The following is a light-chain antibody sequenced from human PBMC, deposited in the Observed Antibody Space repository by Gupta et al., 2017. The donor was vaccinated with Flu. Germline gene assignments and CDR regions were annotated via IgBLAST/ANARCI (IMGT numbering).Light chain of an antibody. J-gene: IGKJ1*01. CDR2: GAS. CDR1: QSVGTN. Sequence: ERATLSCRASQSVGTNLAGYQQKPGQAPTLLIHGASTSATGIPARVSGSGCGTDFTLLISSLQSEDFAVYYCHQYNNGPPWTFGQGTKVESK. V-gene: IGKV3D-15*01. CDR3: HQYNNGPPWT.